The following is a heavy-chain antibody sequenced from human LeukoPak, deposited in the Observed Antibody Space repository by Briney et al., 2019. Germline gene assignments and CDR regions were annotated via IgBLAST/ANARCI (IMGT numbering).Heavy chain of an antibody. Sequence: GGSLRLSCAASGFTFSSYTMGWVRQAPGKGLEWVSEINDSGGNTYYARSVKGRFTISRDNSKNTVYLQMNSLRAEDTAVYYCAKVLPGSASSDYWGQGTLVTVSS. D-gene: IGHD6-19*01. CDR2: INDSGGNT. V-gene: IGHV3-23*01. CDR3: AKVLPGSASSDY. CDR1: GFTFSSYT. J-gene: IGHJ4*02.